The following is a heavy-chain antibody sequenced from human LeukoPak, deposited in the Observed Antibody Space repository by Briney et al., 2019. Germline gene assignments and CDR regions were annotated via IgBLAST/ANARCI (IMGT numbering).Heavy chain of an antibody. CDR1: GGSVSSGSYY. V-gene: IGHV4-61*01. J-gene: IGHJ4*02. D-gene: IGHD1-26*01. CDR2: IYYSGST. Sequence: SETLSLTCTVSGGSVSSGSYYWNWIRQPPGKGLEWIGYIYYSGSTNYNPSLKSRVTISVDTSKNQFSLKLSSVTAADTAVYYCARAAYSGSYHSDYWGQGTLVTVSS. CDR3: ARAAYSGSYHSDY.